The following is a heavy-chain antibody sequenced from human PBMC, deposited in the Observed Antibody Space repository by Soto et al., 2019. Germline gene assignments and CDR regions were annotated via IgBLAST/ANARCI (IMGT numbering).Heavy chain of an antibody. J-gene: IGHJ1*01. Sequence: GGSLRLSCAASGFTFSGSAMHWVRQASGKGLEWVGRIRSKANSYATAYAASVKGRFTISRDDSKNTAYLQMNSLKTEDTAVYYCTIPEDTAMVEYFQHWGQGTLVTVSS. CDR3: TIPEDTAMVEYFQH. CDR2: IRSKANSYAT. D-gene: IGHD5-18*01. CDR1: GFTFSGSA. V-gene: IGHV3-73*01.